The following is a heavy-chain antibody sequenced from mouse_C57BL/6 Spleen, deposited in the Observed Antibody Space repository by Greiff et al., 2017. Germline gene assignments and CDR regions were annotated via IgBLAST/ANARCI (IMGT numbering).Heavy chain of an antibody. CDR3: ARDGSSCAMDY. CDR1: GYTFTSYW. V-gene: IGHV1-52*01. CDR2: IDPSDSET. Sequence: QVQLQQPGAELVRPGSSVKLSCKASGYTFTSYWMHWVKQRPIQGLEWIGNIDPSDSETHYNQKFKDKATLTVDKSASTAYMQLSSLTSEDSAVYYCARDGSSCAMDYWGQGTSVTVSS. J-gene: IGHJ4*01. D-gene: IGHD1-1*01.